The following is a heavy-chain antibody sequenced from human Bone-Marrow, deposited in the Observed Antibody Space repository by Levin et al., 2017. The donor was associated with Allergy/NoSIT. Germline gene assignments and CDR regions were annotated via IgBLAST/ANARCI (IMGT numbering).Heavy chain of an antibody. J-gene: IGHJ4*02. CDR3: TTNVLVLWFGEATLFDY. V-gene: IGHV3-15*01. CDR2: IKSKTDGGTT. D-gene: IGHD3-10*01. CDR1: GFTFSNAW. Sequence: GGSLRLSCAASGFTFSNAWMSWVRQAPGKGLEWVGRIKSKTDGGTTDYAAPVKGRSTISRDDSKNTLYLQMNSLKTEDTAVYYCTTNVLVLWFGEATLFDYWGQGTLVTVSS.